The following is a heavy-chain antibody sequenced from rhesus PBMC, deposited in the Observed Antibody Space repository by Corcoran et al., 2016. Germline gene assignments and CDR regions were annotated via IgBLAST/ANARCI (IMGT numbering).Heavy chain of an antibody. V-gene: IGHV3-54*02. D-gene: IGHD6-13*01. Sequence: EVQLVESGGGLVQPGGSLRLSCAASGFTFSSYGMHWVRQAPGKGLELVAVISFDGSKKYYADSVKARFIISRDNSKNMVYLQMNKLKLEDTAVYYCARGKQLVYGAFDFWGQGLRVTVSS. J-gene: IGHJ3*01. CDR2: ISFDGSKK. CDR1: GFTFSSYG. CDR3: ARGKQLVYGAFDF.